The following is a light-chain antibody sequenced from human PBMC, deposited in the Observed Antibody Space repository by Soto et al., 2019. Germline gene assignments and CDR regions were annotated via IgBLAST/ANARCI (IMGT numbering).Light chain of an antibody. CDR3: SSYTSSSTFGGV. J-gene: IGLJ2*01. Sequence: QSALTQPPSVSGSPGQSVTISCTGTSSDVGSYNRVSWYQQPPGTAPKLMIYEVSNRPSGVPDRFSGSKSGNTASLTISGLQAEDEADYYCSSYTSSSTFGGVFGGGTKLTVL. CDR2: EVS. V-gene: IGLV2-18*02. CDR1: SSDVGSYNR.